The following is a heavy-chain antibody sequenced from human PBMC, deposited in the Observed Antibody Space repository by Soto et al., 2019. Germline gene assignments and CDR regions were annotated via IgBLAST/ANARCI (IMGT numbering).Heavy chain of an antibody. J-gene: IGHJ6*02. CDR1: GGSISSSSYY. CDR3: ASLNYSGAGSYFHDYYGMDV. Sequence: QLQLQESGPGLVKPSETLSLTCTVSGGSISSSSYYWGWIRQSPGKGLEWIGSIYYSGSTYYNPPLSRRVPTSAHTPNHQLSRKLSSVTAADWPAYYWASLNYSGAGSYFHDYYGMDVWGQGTTVTVSS. D-gene: IGHD3-10*01. V-gene: IGHV4-39*01. CDR2: IYYSGST.